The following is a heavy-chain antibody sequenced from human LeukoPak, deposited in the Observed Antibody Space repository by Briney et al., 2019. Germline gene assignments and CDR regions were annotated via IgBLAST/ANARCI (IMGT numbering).Heavy chain of an antibody. D-gene: IGHD2-15*01. J-gene: IGHJ4*02. CDR2: IRGSGDTT. CDR3: LGYCSGGRCYSGGH. V-gene: IGHV3-23*01. Sequence: GGSLRLSCAASGFTFSSYAMNWVRQAPGKGLEWVSGIRGSGDTTYYADSVKGRRFTISRDNSKNTLYLQMNSVRAEDTAIYYCLGYCSGGRCYSGGHWGQGTLVTVSS. CDR1: GFTFSSYA.